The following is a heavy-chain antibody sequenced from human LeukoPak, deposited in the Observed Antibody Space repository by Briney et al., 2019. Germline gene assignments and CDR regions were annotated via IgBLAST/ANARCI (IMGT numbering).Heavy chain of an antibody. V-gene: IGHV3-66*02. CDR2: IYSGGST. Sequence: GGSLRLSCAASGFTVSSNYMSWVRQAPGKGLEWVSVIYSGGSTYYADSVKGRFTISRDNSKNTLYLQMNSLRAEDTAVYYCASWEYYYDSSGYPPEYWGQGTLVTVSS. CDR1: GFTVSSNY. D-gene: IGHD3-22*01. CDR3: ASWEYYYDSSGYPPEY. J-gene: IGHJ4*02.